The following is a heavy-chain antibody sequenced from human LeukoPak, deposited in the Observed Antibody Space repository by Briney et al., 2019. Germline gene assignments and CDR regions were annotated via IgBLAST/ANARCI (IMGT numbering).Heavy chain of an antibody. CDR1: GLSFDDYY. CDR2: INHSGYT. J-gene: IGHJ4*02. Sequence: SQTLSLTCAVSGLSFDDYYSAWVRQPPRKRLEWIGEINHSGYTNDSPSLKSRVAVSIDTSRKQFSLNLRSVTVADAGTYYCTRMTTGHDYWGQGTLVTVSS. V-gene: IGHV4-34*01. D-gene: IGHD4-17*01. CDR3: TRMTTGHDY.